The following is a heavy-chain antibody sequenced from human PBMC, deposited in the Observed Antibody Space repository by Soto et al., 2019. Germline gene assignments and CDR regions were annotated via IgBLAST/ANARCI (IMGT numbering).Heavy chain of an antibody. CDR1: GGSISSSSYY. Sequence: QLQLQESGAGLVKPSETLSLTCTVSGGSISSSSYYWGWIRQPPGKGLERIGSIYYTGTTYYNPSLKSRVTISVDTSKNQFSLKLSSVTAADTAVYYCARTGGSSGWYPAFDYWGQGTLVTVSS. CDR2: IYYTGTT. CDR3: ARTGGSSGWYPAFDY. J-gene: IGHJ4*02. V-gene: IGHV4-39*01. D-gene: IGHD6-19*01.